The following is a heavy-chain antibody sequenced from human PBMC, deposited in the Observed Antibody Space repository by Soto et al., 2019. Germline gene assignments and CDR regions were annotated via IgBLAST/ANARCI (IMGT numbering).Heavy chain of an antibody. J-gene: IGHJ4*02. Sequence: QVQLVESGGGVVQPGRSLRLSFEASGFTFSTHAMHWVRQAPGKGLECVAIVSFDGSNKYYADSVKGRFTISRDNSKNTLYLQMSGLTPEDTAFYYCARDQTGITTAGGGRIDHWGQGTLVTVSS. CDR1: GFTFSTHA. D-gene: IGHD6-13*01. V-gene: IGHV3-30-3*01. CDR2: VSFDGSNK. CDR3: ARDQTGITTAGGGRIDH.